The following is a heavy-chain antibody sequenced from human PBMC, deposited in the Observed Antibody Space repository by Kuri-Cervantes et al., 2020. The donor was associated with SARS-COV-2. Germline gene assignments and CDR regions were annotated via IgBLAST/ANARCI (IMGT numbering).Heavy chain of an antibody. CDR3: ARPNSGSYQGPFDY. V-gene: IGHV3-30-3*01. J-gene: IGHJ4*02. CDR1: GFTFSSYA. Sequence: GESLKISCAASGFTFSSYAMHWVRQAPGKGLEWVAVISYDGSSKYYADSVKGRFTISRDNSKNTLYLQMNSLRAEDTAVYYCARPNSGSYQGPFDYWGQGTLVTVSS. D-gene: IGHD1-26*01. CDR2: ISYDGSSK.